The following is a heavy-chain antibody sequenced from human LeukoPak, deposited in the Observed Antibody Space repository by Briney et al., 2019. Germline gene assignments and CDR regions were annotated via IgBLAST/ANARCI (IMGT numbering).Heavy chain of an antibody. J-gene: IGHJ4*02. CDR2: IGSDGRST. CDR1: GFSLSSYW. D-gene: IGHD5-18*01. V-gene: IGHV3-74*01. Sequence: GGSLRLSCAASGFSLSSYWMHWVRQAPGKGLVWVSGIGSDGRSTSYADSVKGRFTISRDPAKNRVFLQMNSLRAEDTAVYYCARDTAPSYWGQGTLVTVPS. CDR3: ARDTAPSY.